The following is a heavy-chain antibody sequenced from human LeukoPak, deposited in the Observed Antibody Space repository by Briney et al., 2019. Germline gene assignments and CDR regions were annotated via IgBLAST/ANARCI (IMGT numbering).Heavy chain of an antibody. J-gene: IGHJ3*02. D-gene: IGHD2-15*01. Sequence: SETLSLTCTVSGGSINSYYWSWIRQPPGEGLEWIGYIYYSGSTNYNPSLKSRVTISVDTSNNKFSLKLTSLTAADTAVYYCVRHLSAGRPAFDIWGQGTMVTVSS. CDR2: IYYSGST. CDR1: GGSINSYY. CDR3: VRHLSAGRPAFDI. V-gene: IGHV4-59*08.